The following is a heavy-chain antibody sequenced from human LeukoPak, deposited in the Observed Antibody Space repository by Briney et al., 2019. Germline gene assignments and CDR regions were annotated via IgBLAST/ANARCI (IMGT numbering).Heavy chain of an antibody. Sequence: GGSLRLCCAASGFTFSSYGMHWVRQAPGKGLEWVAVISYDGSNKYYADSVKGRFTISRDNSKNTLYLQMNSLRAEDTAVYYCAKERDDSSGYYCWRSFDPWGQGTLVTVSS. J-gene: IGHJ5*02. CDR3: AKERDDSSGYYCWRSFDP. D-gene: IGHD3-22*01. V-gene: IGHV3-30*18. CDR2: ISYDGSNK. CDR1: GFTFSSYG.